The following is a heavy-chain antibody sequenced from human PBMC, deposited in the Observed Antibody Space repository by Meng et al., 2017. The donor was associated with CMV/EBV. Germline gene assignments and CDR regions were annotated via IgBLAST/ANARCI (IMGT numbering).Heavy chain of an antibody. CDR2: IYPNSGGT. D-gene: IGHD1-1*01. CDR3: VRDHNWGPDY. V-gene: IGHV1-2*02. Sequence: VHRGQRGAGDRTPGASLKSSCQTSGSRFSDHYMHWVRQAPGQGLEWMGWIYPNSGGTHYAQKFQDRVTMTRDTSISTVYMELSRLTSDDTAVYYCVRDHNWGPDYWGQGTLVTVSS. J-gene: IGHJ4*02. CDR1: GSRFSDHY.